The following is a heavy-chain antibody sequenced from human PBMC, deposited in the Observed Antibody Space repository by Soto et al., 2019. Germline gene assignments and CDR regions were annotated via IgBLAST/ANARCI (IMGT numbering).Heavy chain of an antibody. CDR3: ARNGYQLRYPFDY. CDR1: GFIFSSYS. CDR2: IYSGGST. J-gene: IGHJ4*02. D-gene: IGHD2-2*01. Sequence: LRLSCAASGFIFSSYSMNWVRQAPGKGLEWVSVIYSGGSTYYADSVKGRFTISRDNSKNTLYLQMNSLRAEDTAVYYCARNGYQLRYPFDYRGQGTLVTVSS. V-gene: IGHV3-53*01.